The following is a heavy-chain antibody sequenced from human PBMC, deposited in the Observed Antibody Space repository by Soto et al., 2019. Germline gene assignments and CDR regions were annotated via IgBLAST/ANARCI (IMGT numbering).Heavy chain of an antibody. J-gene: IGHJ5*02. V-gene: IGHV3-30-3*01. D-gene: IGHD6-6*01. CDR1: GFTFSSYA. CDR3: ARDGALRIAARPDL. CDR2: ISYDGSNK. Sequence: QVQLVESGGGVVQPGRSLRLSCAASGFTFSSYAMHWVRQAPGKGLEWVAVISYDGSNKYYADSVKGRFTISRDNSKNTLYLQMNSLRAEDTAVYYCARDGALRIAARPDLWGQGTLVTVSS.